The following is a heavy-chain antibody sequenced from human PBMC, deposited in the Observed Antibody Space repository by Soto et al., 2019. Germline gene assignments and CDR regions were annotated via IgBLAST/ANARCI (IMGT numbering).Heavy chain of an antibody. Sequence: QVRLVESGGGVVQPGRSLRLSYTASGFSFSSYAMYWFRQPPGKGLEWVAVISKDGMNKNYADSVKGRVTVSRDNANYSLDLQLNSLRGEDTAMYYCARDMYSSDYFVKWFEPWGQGTLVTVSS. J-gene: IGHJ5*02. V-gene: IGHV3-30*04. CDR1: GFSFSSYA. CDR2: ISKDGMNK. D-gene: IGHD6-19*01. CDR3: ARDMYSSDYFVKWFEP.